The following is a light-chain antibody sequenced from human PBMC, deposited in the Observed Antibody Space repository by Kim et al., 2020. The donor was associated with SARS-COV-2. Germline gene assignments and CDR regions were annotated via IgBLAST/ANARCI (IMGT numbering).Light chain of an antibody. V-gene: IGLV3-1*01. CDR3: QAWDSSTAV. Sequence: SYELTQPPSLSVSPGQTASITCSGDKLGDKYACWYQQKPGQSPVLVIYQDDKRPSGIPERFSGSNSGNTATLTISGTQALDEADYYCQAWDSSTAVFGGG. J-gene: IGLJ3*02. CDR2: QDD. CDR1: KLGDKY.